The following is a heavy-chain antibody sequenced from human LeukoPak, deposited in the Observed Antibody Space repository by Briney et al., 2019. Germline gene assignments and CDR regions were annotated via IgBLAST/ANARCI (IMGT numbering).Heavy chain of an antibody. V-gene: IGHV3-48*01. CDR3: ASIVTTLPYYYYYMDV. J-gene: IGHJ6*03. D-gene: IGHD4-11*01. CDR1: GFTFSSYS. CDR2: ISSSSSTI. Sequence: GGSLRLSCAASGFTFSSYSMNWVRQAPGKGLEWVSYISSSSSTIYYADSVKGRFTISRDNAKNSLYLQMNSLRAEDTAVYYCASIVTTLPYYYYYMDVWGKGTTVTVSS.